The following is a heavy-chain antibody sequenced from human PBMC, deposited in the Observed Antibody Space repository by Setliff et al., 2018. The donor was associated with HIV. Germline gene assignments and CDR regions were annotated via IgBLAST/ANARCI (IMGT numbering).Heavy chain of an antibody. CDR1: GLSLSTSGVG. CDR2: IYWNDDK. J-gene: IGHJ4*02. CDR3: AHNPYYDSSGYYKDYFDY. Sequence: SGPTLVNPTPTLTLTCPFSGLSLSTSGVGVGWIRQPPGKALEWLALIYWNDDKRYSTSLKSRLTITKDTSKNQVVLTMTNMYPVDTATYYGAHNPYYDSSGYYKDYFDYWGQGTLVTVSS. D-gene: IGHD3-22*01. V-gene: IGHV2-5*01.